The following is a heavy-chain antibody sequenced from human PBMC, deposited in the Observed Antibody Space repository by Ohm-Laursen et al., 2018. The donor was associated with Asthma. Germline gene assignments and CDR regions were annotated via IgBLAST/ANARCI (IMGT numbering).Heavy chain of an antibody. J-gene: IGHJ4*02. Sequence: GSLRLSCTASGFTFSNAWMSWVRQAPGKGLEWVGRIKSKTDGGTTDYAAPVKGRFTISRDDSKNTLYLQMNSLKTEDTAVYYCTTERYYDSSGYYQADYWGQGTLVTVSS. V-gene: IGHV3-15*01. CDR3: TTERYYDSSGYYQADY. CDR1: GFTFSNAW. CDR2: IKSKTDGGTT. D-gene: IGHD3-22*01.